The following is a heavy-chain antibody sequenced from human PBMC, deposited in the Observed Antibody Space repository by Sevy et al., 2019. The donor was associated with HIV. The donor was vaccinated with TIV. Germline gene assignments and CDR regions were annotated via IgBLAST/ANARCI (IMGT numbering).Heavy chain of an antibody. CDR3: ARESREIRFDP. CDR1: GFNFSNYA. J-gene: IGHJ5*02. V-gene: IGHV3-33*01. CDR2: IWYDGSNK. Sequence: GGSLRLSCAASGFNFSNYAMHWVRQAPGKGLEWVALIWYDGSNKNYADSNSMKGRFTISRDNSKNTLYLQMNNLRAEDTPVYYCARESREIRFDPWGQGTLVTVSS.